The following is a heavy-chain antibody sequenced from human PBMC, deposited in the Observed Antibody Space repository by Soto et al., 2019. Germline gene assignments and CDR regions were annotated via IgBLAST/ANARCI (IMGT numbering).Heavy chain of an antibody. CDR3: AREELMVYATLGRGVDY. CDR2: ISAYNGNT. CDR1: GYTFTSYG. D-gene: IGHD2-8*01. Sequence: QVQLVQSGAEVKKPGASVKVSCKASGYTFTSYGISWVRQAPGQGLEWMGWISAYNGNTNYAQKLQGRVTMTTDTSTSTGYLELRSPGSDDTGVYYCAREELMVYATLGRGVDYLGQGTLVTVSS. J-gene: IGHJ4*02. V-gene: IGHV1-18*01.